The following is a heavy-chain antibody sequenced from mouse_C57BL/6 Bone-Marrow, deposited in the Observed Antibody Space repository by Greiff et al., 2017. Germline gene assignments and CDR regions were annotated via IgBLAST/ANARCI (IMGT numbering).Heavy chain of an antibody. CDR3: ARGSYDGYYVGFAY. V-gene: IGHV1-4*01. Sequence: VQLQQSGAELARPGASVKMSCKASGYTFTSYTMHWVKQRPGQGLEWIGYINPSSGYTKYNQKFKDKATLTADKSSSTAYMQLSSLTSEDSAVYYCARGSYDGYYVGFAYWGQGTLVTVSA. D-gene: IGHD2-3*01. J-gene: IGHJ3*01. CDR2: INPSSGYT. CDR1: GYTFTSYT.